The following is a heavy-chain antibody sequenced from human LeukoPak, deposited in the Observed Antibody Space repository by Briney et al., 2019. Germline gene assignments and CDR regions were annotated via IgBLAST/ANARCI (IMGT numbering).Heavy chain of an antibody. Sequence: MSSETLSLTCTVSGGSISSYYWSWIRQPPGKGLEWIGYIYYSGRTYYNPSLKSRVTTSVDTSKNQFSLKLSSVTAADTAVYYCARHFLGGSYFDYWGQGTLVTVSS. J-gene: IGHJ4*02. CDR2: IYYSGRT. V-gene: IGHV4-59*08. D-gene: IGHD1-26*01. CDR1: GGSISSYY. CDR3: ARHFLGGSYFDY.